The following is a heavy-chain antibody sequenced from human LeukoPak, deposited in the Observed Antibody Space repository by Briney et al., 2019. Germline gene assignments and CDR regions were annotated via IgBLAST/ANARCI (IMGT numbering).Heavy chain of an antibody. CDR1: GFTFTSSA. D-gene: IGHD5-12*01. Sequence: SVKVSCKASGFTFTSSAMQWGRQSRGQRLEWIGWIVVGSGNTNYAQKFQERVTITRDMSTSTAYMELSSLRSEDTAVYYCAADRGGYGPFDYWGQGTLVTVSS. CDR3: AADRGGYGPFDY. J-gene: IGHJ4*02. V-gene: IGHV1-58*02. CDR2: IVVGSGNT.